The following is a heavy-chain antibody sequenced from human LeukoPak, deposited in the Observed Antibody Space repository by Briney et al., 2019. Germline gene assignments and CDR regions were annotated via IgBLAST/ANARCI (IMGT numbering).Heavy chain of an antibody. CDR1: GFTFSSYC. Sequence: GGSLRLLCAASGFTFSSYCMQCVRQARGRGRVWVSRINSDGSSTSYADSVEGRFTISRDNAKNTLYLQMNSLRAEDTAVYYCARDLGGSYSSDAFDIWGQGTMVTVSS. D-gene: IGHD1-26*01. CDR3: ARDLGGSYSSDAFDI. V-gene: IGHV3-74*01. CDR2: INSDGSST. J-gene: IGHJ3*02.